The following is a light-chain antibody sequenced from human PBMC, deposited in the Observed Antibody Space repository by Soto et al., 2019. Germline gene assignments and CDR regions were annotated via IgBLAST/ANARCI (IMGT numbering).Light chain of an antibody. CDR2: DSS. J-gene: IGKJ2*01. CDR1: QSISRY. Sequence: EIVLTQSPATLSLSPGERVTLSCRASQSISRYLAWYQQKPGQAPRLLIYDSSNRATGIPGRFSGSGSGTDFTLTISSLEPEDFAVYYCQQRSNGPAFTFGQGTKLEIK. CDR3: QQRSNGPAFT. V-gene: IGKV3-11*01.